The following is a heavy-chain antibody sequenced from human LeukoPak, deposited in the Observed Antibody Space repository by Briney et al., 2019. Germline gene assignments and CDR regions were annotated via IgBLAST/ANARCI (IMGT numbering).Heavy chain of an antibody. V-gene: IGHV3-74*01. D-gene: IGHD2-2*01. CDR1: GFTFSSYW. CDR2: INSDGNST. J-gene: IGHJ6*02. CDR3: ARDYCSRTTGDSYYYYGMDV. Sequence: GGSLRLSCAASGFTFSSYWMHWVRQAPGQGLVWVSRINSDGNSTTYADSVKGRFSISRDNAKHTLYLQMNSLRAEDTAVYYCARDYCSRTTGDSYYYYGMDVWGQGPTVTV.